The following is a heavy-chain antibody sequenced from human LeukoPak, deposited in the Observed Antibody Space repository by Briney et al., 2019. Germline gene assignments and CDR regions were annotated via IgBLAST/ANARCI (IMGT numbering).Heavy chain of an antibody. J-gene: IGHJ4*02. CDR1: GFTFSSYA. CDR2: ISYDGSNK. V-gene: IGHV3-30-3*01. Sequence: TGGSLRLSCAASGFTFSSYAMHWVRQAPGKGLEWVAVISYDGSNKYYADSVKGRFTISRDNSKNTLYLQMNSLRAEDTAVYYCAKSITMIVVSPGYWGQGTLVTVSS. CDR3: AKSITMIVVSPGY. D-gene: IGHD3-22*01.